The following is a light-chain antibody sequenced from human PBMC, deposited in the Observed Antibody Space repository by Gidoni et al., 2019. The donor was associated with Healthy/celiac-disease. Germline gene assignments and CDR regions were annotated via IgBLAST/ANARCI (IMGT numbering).Light chain of an antibody. J-gene: IGLJ3*02. CDR1: SSDVGGYNY. Sequence: SALTQPAAVSGSPGQSITISCTGTSSDVGGYNYVSWYQQHPGKAPKLMIYDVSNRPSGVSNRFSGSKSGNTASLTISGLQAEDEAAYYCSSYTSSSTQVFGGGTKLTVL. CDR2: DVS. CDR3: SSYTSSSTQV. V-gene: IGLV2-14*01.